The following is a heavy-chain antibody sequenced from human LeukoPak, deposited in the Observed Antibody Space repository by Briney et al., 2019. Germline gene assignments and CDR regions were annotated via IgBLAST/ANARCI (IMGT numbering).Heavy chain of an antibody. CDR1: GFTFSSYG. V-gene: IGHV3-21*01. D-gene: IGHD4-17*01. CDR3: ATVTDDYGDYSAFDI. Sequence: PGGSLRLSCAASGFTFSSYGMHWARQAPGKGLEWVSSISSSSSYIYYADSVKGRFTISRDNAKNSLYLQMNSLRAEDTAVYYCATVTDDYGDYSAFDIWGQGTMVTVSS. CDR2: ISSSSSYI. J-gene: IGHJ3*02.